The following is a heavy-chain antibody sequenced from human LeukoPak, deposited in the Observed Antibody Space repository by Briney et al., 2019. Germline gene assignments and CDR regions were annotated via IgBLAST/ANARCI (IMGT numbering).Heavy chain of an antibody. CDR3: ARGSPYSSSWYLRSDYYYYYMDV. CDR1: GYTFTSYA. Sequence: ASVKVSCKASGYTFTSYAMNWVRQAPGQGLEWMGWINTNTGNPTYAQGFTGRVVFSLDTSVSTAYLQISSLKAEDTAVYYCARGSPYSSSWYLRSDYYYYYMDVWGKGTTVTVSS. J-gene: IGHJ6*03. CDR2: INTNTGNP. V-gene: IGHV7-4-1*02. D-gene: IGHD6-13*01.